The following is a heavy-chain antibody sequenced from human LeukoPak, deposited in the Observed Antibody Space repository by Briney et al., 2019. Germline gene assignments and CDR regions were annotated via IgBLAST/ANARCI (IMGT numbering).Heavy chain of an antibody. V-gene: IGHV3-30*02. D-gene: IGHD6-13*01. CDR1: GFIFSNDA. CDR3: ATGSSSWYSLDY. J-gene: IGHJ4*02. CDR2: IWFDGSNK. Sequence: PGGSLRLSCAASGFIFSNDAMHWVRQAPGKGLEWVAFIWFDGSNKHYADSVKGRFTISRDNSEDTLYLQMNSLRAEDTAVYYCATGSSSWYSLDYWGQGTLVTVSS.